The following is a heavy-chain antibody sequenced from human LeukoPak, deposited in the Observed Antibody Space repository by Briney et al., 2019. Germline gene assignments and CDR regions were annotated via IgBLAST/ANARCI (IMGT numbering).Heavy chain of an antibody. V-gene: IGHV3-48*03. CDR3: ARSDRMRYYYGSGSLPYNWFDP. CDR1: GFTFSSYE. Sequence: PGGSLRLSCAASGFTFSSYEMNWVRQAPGKGLEWVSYISSSGSTIYYADSVKGRFTISRDNAKNSLYLQMNSLRAEDTAVYYCARSDRMRYYYGSGSLPYNWFDPWGQGTLVTVSS. CDR2: ISSSGSTI. J-gene: IGHJ5*02. D-gene: IGHD3-10*01.